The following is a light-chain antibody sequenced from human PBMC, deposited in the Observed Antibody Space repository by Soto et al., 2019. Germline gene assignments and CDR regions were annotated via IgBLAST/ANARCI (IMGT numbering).Light chain of an antibody. CDR3: QQYDNWPPRWT. CDR2: GAS. CDR1: QSVGTN. Sequence: EIEMTQSPATLSLAPGERVTLSCRASQSVGTNLAWYQQKPGQAPRLLILGASTRASGIPAKFSGSGSGTEFTLSIGSLQSEDFAIYYCQQYDNWPPRWTFGQGTKVDIK. V-gene: IGKV3-15*01. J-gene: IGKJ2*01.